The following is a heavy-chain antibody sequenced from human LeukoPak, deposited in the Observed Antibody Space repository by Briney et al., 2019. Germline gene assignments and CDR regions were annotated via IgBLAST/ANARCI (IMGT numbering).Heavy chain of an antibody. D-gene: IGHD4-11*01. J-gene: IGHJ6*02. CDR3: ARVRSYTPPYGMDV. CDR2: IYYSGST. V-gene: IGHV4-39*07. CDR1: GGSISSSSYY. Sequence: SSETLSLTCTVSGGSISSSSYYWGWIRQPPGKGLEWIGSIYYSGSTYYNPSLKSRVTISVDTSKNQFSLKLSSVTAADTAVYYCARVRSYTPPYGMDVWGQGTTVTVSS.